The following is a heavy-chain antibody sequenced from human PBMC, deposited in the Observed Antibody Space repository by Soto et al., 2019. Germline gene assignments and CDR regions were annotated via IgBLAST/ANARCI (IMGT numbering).Heavy chain of an antibody. CDR1: GGSFSGYY. D-gene: IGHD1-1*01. CDR3: ARDRWAGTPTNYYYYGMDV. CDR2: INHSGST. J-gene: IGHJ6*02. Sequence: SETLSLTCAVYGGSFSGYYWSWIRQPPGKGLEWIGYINHSGSTNYNPSLKSRVTISVDTSKNQFSLKLSSVTAADTAVYYCARDRWAGTPTNYYYYGMDVWGQGTTVTVSS. V-gene: IGHV4-34*01.